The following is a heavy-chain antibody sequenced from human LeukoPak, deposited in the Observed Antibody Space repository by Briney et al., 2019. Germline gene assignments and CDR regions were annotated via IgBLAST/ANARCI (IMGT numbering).Heavy chain of an antibody. D-gene: IGHD2-2*01. CDR3: ATSRGYCSSTSCRDDYYFDY. CDR2: MNPNSGNT. CDR1: GYTFTSYD. Sequence: ASVKVSCKASGYTFTSYDINWVRQATGQGLEWMGWMNPNSGNTGYAQKFQGRVTMTRDTSISTAYMELSRLRSDDTAVYYCATSRGYCSSTSCRDDYYFDYWGQGTLVTVSS. J-gene: IGHJ4*02. V-gene: IGHV1-8*01.